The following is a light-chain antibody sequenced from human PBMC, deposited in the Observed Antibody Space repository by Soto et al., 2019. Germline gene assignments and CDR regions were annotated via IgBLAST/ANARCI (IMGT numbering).Light chain of an antibody. Sequence: IVMTQSPDSLAVSLGERATINCKSSQSVLYSSNNKNYVAWYQQKPGQAPRLVLQRIFIGAIGVAARFSGSGSGREFTLTISSLQSEDSALYCCQQYSNWPTFGQGTRLEIK. CDR3: QQYSNWPT. CDR2: RIF. CDR1: QSVLYSSNNKNY. V-gene: IGKV4-1*01. J-gene: IGKJ5*01.